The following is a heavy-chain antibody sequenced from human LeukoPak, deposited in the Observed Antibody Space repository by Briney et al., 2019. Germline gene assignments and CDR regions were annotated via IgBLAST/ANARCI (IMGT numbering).Heavy chain of an antibody. D-gene: IGHD3-10*01. CDR2: INPNSGGT. J-gene: IGHJ5*02. Sequence: ASVKVSCKASGYTFTGYYMHWVRQAPGQGLEWMGWINPNSGGTNYAQKFQGWVTMTRDTSISTAYMELSRLRSDDTAVYYCARDLSSPLAGYYYGSGSTWFDPWGQGTLSPSPQ. CDR3: ARDLSSPLAGYYYGSGSTWFDP. V-gene: IGHV1-2*04. CDR1: GYTFTGYY.